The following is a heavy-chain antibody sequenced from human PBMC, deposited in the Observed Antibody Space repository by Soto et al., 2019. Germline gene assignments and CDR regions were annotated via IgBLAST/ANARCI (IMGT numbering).Heavy chain of an antibody. J-gene: IGHJ4*02. V-gene: IGHV4-39*01. D-gene: IGHD2-2*01. CDR3: ARIPYAVYYFDY. CDR1: GGSISSSSYY. Sequence: PSETLSLTCTVSGGSISSSSYYWGWIRRPPGKGLEWIGSIYYSGSTYYNPSLKSRVTISVDTSKNQFSLKLSSVTAADTAVYYCARIPYAVYYFDYWGQGTLVTVSS. CDR2: IYYSGST.